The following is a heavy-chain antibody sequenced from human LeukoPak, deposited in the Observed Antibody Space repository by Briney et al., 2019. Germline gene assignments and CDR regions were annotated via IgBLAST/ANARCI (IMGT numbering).Heavy chain of an antibody. Sequence: SQTLSLTCAISGDSVSSKSASWTWIRHSPSRGLEWLGRTYSRSKWFNDHAVSVKSRITVNPDTSKNQFSLLLTSVTPDDTAVYYCARGTGSLDYWGQGTLVTVSS. V-gene: IGHV6-1*01. CDR3: ARGTGSLDY. J-gene: IGHJ4*02. CDR2: TYSRSKWFN. CDR1: GDSVSSKSAS. D-gene: IGHD1-26*01.